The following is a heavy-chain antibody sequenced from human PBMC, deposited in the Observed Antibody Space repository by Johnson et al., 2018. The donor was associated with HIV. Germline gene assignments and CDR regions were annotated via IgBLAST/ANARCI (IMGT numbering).Heavy chain of an antibody. V-gene: IGHV3-23*04. CDR2: ISGSGGST. J-gene: IGHJ3*02. Sequence: VQLVESGGDLVQPGGSLRLSCAASGFTFSSYAMSWVRQAPGKGLEWVSAISGSGGSTYSADSVKGRFTISRDNSKNTLYLQMNSLRAEDTAVYYCARESDILTGYPNAFDIWGQGTMVTVSS. CDR1: GFTFSSYA. CDR3: ARESDILTGYPNAFDI. D-gene: IGHD3-9*01.